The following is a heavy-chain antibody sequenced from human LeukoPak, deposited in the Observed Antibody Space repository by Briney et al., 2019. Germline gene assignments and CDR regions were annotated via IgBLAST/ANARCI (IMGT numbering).Heavy chain of an antibody. J-gene: IGHJ3*02. Sequence: PSETLSLTGTVSGGSISSGDYYWSWIRQPPGKGLEWIGYIYYSGSTYYNPSLKSRVTISVDTSKNQFSLKLSSVTAADTAVYYCARTGTVRLGLATMVRGVIITDAFDIWGQGTMVTVSS. D-gene: IGHD3-10*01. CDR2: IYYSGST. CDR1: GGSISSGDYY. V-gene: IGHV4-30-4*01. CDR3: ARTGTVRLGLATMVRGVIITDAFDI.